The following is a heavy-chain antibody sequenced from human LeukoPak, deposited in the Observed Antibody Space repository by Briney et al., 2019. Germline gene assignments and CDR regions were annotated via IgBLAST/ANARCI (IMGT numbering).Heavy chain of an antibody. CDR3: ARDSGSSCYAPGY. V-gene: IGHV3-30*01. CDR1: EFAFSSYA. CDR2: ISYDGSNK. Sequence: LSCAASEFAFSSYAMHLGRQAPGKRLEWVAVISYDGSNKYYADSVKGRFTISRDNSKNTLYLQMNSLRAEDTAVYYCARDSGSSCYAPGYWGQGTLVTVSS. J-gene: IGHJ4*02. D-gene: IGHD6-13*01.